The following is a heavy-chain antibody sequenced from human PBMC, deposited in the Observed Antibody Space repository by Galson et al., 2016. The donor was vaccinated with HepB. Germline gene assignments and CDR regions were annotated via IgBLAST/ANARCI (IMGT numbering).Heavy chain of an antibody. Sequence: SLRPSCAASGFTFSHYGLHWVRQAPGQGLEWVSHIGSSGIITYYADSVRGRFTISRDNSKSTLYLQMHSLRDEDTAVYYCAGLWIWGQGTKVTVSS. J-gene: IGHJ3*02. V-gene: IGHV3-23*01. D-gene: IGHD3-16*01. CDR2: IGSSGIIT. CDR3: AGLWI. CDR1: GFTFSHYG.